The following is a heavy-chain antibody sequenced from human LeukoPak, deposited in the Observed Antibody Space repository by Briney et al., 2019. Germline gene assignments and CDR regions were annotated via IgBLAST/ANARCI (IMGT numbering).Heavy chain of an antibody. CDR2: ITSDASST. V-gene: IGHV3-74*01. D-gene: IGHD2-15*01. CDR3: ARAGLRSALDY. J-gene: IGHJ4*02. Sequence: GGSLRLSCAAAGITFSSYWMHWVRQAPGKGLVWVSRITSDASSTTYADSVKGRFTISRDNAKNTLYLQMNSLRAEDTAVYYCARAGLRSALDYWGQGTLVTVSS. CDR1: GITFSSYW.